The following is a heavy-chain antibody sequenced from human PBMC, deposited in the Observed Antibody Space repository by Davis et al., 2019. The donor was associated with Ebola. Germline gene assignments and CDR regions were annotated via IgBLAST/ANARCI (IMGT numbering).Heavy chain of an antibody. CDR2: ISGSGIST. V-gene: IGHV3-23*01. CDR1: GFTFISYA. D-gene: IGHD4/OR15-4a*01. CDR3: AKGGLWGYGMDV. J-gene: IGHJ6*02. Sequence: GESLNISCAASGFTFISYAMNWVRQAPGKGLEWVSGISGSGISTYYADSVKGRFTISRDNSKNTQFLQMNSLRAEDTAVYYCAKGGLWGYGMDVWGQGTTVTVSS.